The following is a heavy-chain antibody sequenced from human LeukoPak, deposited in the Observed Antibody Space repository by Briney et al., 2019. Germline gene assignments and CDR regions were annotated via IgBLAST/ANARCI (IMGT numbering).Heavy chain of an antibody. V-gene: IGHV1-3*01. Sequence: ASVKVSCKASGYTFTSYAMHWVRQAPGQRLEWMGWINAGNGNTKYSQKFQGRVTITRDTSASTAYMELSSLRSGDTAVYYCARDLWGQQQLVFDYWGQGTLVTVSS. D-gene: IGHD6-13*01. CDR1: GYTFTSYA. CDR3: ARDLWGQQQLVFDY. CDR2: INAGNGNT. J-gene: IGHJ4*02.